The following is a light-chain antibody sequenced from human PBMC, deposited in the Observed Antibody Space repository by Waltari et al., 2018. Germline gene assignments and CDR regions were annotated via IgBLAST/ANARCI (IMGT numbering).Light chain of an antibody. J-gene: IGKJ5*01. V-gene: IGKV1-13*02. Sequence: AIQLTQSPSSLSASVVARVPITCRASQGISSALAWYQQKPGKAPKVLIYDASSLESGVPSRFRGSGSGTYFTLTISSLQPEDFATYYCQQFNSFPITFGLGTRLDIK. CDR3: QQFNSFPIT. CDR1: QGISSA. CDR2: DAS.